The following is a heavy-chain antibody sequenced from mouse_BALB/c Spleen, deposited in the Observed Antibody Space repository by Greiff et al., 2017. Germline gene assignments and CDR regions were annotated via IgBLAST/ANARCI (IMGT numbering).Heavy chain of an antibody. Sequence: VHLVESGPGLVAPSQSLSITCTVSGFSLTSYGVHWVRQPPGKGLEWLGVIWAGGSTNYNSALMSRLSISKDNSKSQVFLKMNSLQTDDTAMYYCAREIDGYYVAYWGQGTLVTVSA. CDR1: GFSLTSYG. D-gene: IGHD2-3*01. J-gene: IGHJ3*01. CDR2: IWAGGST. V-gene: IGHV2-9*02. CDR3: AREIDGYYVAY.